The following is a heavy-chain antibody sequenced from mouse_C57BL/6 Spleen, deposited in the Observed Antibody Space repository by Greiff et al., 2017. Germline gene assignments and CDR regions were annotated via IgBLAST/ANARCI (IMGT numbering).Heavy chain of an antibody. V-gene: IGHV1-55*01. Sequence: VQLQQPGAELVKPGASVKMSCKASGYTFTSYWITWVKQRPGQGLEWIGDIYPGSGSTNYNEKFKSKATLTVDTSSSTAYMQLSSLASDDAAVYYSARLAGSSPDDWGQGTTLTVSS. CDR1: GYTFTSYW. J-gene: IGHJ2*01. CDR3: ARLAGSSPDD. CDR2: IYPGSGST. D-gene: IGHD1-1*01.